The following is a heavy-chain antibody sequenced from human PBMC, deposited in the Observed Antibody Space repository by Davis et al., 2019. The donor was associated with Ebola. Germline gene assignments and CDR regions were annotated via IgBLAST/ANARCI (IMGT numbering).Heavy chain of an antibody. V-gene: IGHV1-2*02. D-gene: IGHD3-3*01. CDR1: GYTFTGDY. CDR3: ARGCGILRLLEWLPWEV. Sequence: ASVKVSCKASGYTFTGDYMHWVRQAPGQGLESMGWINPDNGDTNYAQKFQGRVTVTRDTSINTVYMELNSLRSDDTAMYYCARGCGILRLLEWLPWEVWGQGTTVTVSS. J-gene: IGHJ6*02. CDR2: INPDNGDT.